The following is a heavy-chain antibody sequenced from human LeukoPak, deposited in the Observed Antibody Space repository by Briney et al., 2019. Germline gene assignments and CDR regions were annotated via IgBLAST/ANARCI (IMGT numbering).Heavy chain of an antibody. CDR1: GFTFANTW. Sequence: GGSLRLSCAASGFTFANTWMHWVRQAPGKGLVWVSIINNDGSSTNYADSVKGRFIISRDNAKNTLYLQMNSLRDGDTAVYYCVIGGTYGSGSWGQGTLVTVSS. CDR2: INNDGSST. CDR3: VIGGTYGSGS. J-gene: IGHJ4*02. V-gene: IGHV3-74*01. D-gene: IGHD3-10*01.